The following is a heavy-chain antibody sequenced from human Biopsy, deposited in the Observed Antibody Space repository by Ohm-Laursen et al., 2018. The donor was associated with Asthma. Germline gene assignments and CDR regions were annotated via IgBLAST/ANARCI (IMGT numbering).Heavy chain of an antibody. Sequence: SDTLSLTCSVSGGSVSSGSHYWSWIRQPPGKGLEWIGYISYSGSTNYNPSLKSRVTISVYTSKNQFSLKLSSVTAADTAVYYCARAQDYYDSRGYYRSFDYWGQGTLVTVSS. CDR3: ARAQDYYDSRGYYRSFDY. V-gene: IGHV4-61*01. CDR1: GGSVSSGSHY. D-gene: IGHD3-22*01. J-gene: IGHJ4*02. CDR2: ISYSGST.